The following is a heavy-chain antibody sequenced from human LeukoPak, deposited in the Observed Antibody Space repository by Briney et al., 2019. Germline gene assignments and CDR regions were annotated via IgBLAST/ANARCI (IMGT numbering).Heavy chain of an antibody. Sequence: AASVKVSCKASGYTLSGYYLHWVRQAPGQGLEWVGWINPNSGETDYAQKFQGRVTMTRDMSITTFYLVLSSLRSDDTALYYCARWDGYSSSPDYWGQGTLVTVSS. CDR1: GYTLSGYY. CDR3: ARWDGYSSSPDY. V-gene: IGHV1-2*02. D-gene: IGHD6-13*01. CDR2: INPNSGET. J-gene: IGHJ4*02.